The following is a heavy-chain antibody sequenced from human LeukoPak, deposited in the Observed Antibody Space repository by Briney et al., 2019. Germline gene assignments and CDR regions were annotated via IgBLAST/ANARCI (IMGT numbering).Heavy chain of an antibody. CDR2: VYNSGDT. Sequence: SETLSLTCTVSGGSISSYYWSWIRQPPGKGLEWVGYVYNSGDTGKNPSLKSRVTILLDTSENQCSLKLTSVSAADTAVYYCARLKLGAYFDLWGRGTLVTVSS. CDR1: GGSISSYY. V-gene: IGHV4-59*08. J-gene: IGHJ2*01. D-gene: IGHD3-16*01. CDR3: ARLKLGAYFDL.